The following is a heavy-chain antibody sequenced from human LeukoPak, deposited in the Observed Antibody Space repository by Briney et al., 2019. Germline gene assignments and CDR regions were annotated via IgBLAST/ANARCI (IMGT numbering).Heavy chain of an antibody. D-gene: IGHD2-21*02. CDR3: ARSHIVAVTGFAFDI. CDR1: GGSISSSSYY. J-gene: IGHJ3*02. Sequence: SETLSLTCTVSGGSISSSSYYWGWIRQPPGKGLEWIGSIYYSGSTYYNPSLKSRLTITVDTSKNQFSLKLSSVTAADTTVYYCARSHIVAVTGFAFDIWGQGTLVTVSS. CDR2: IYYSGST. V-gene: IGHV4-39*01.